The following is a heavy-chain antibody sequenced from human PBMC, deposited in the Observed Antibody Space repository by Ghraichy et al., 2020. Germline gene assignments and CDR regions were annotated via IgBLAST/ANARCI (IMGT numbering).Heavy chain of an antibody. CDR1: GFTFSSYS. V-gene: IGHV3-21*01. D-gene: IGHD3-10*01. Sequence: GGSLRLSCAASGFTFSSYSMNWVRQAPGKGLEWVSSISSSSSYIYYADSVKGRFTISRDNAKNSLYLQMNSLRAEDTAVYYCARDEGGYYGSGSYPIDYWGQGTLVTVSS. CDR2: ISSSSSYI. CDR3: ARDEGGYYGSGSYPIDY. J-gene: IGHJ4*02.